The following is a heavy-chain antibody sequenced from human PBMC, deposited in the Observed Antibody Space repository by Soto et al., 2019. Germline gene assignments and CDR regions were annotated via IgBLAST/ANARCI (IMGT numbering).Heavy chain of an antibody. V-gene: IGHV3-23*01. CDR2: ISGGASTA. CDR3: APVVVGANAVLACSTKAPTATYFQH. Sequence: EVHLLESGGGLVRPGGSLRLSCAASGLTFNNFAMSWVRQAPGKGLEWVSTISGGASTADYPASVRGRFTTSRDNSKNAVCGQMDSLRVEDTAAYYCAPVVVGANAVLACSTKAPTATYFQHWGQGTLVTVSS. J-gene: IGHJ1*01. D-gene: IGHD2-2*01. CDR1: GLTFNNFA.